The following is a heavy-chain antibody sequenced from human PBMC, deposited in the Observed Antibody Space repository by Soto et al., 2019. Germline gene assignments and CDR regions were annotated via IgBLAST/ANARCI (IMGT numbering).Heavy chain of an antibody. CDR3: TTPPSPYCSGGSCAFDI. CDR1: GFTFSNAW. CDR2: IKSKTDGGTT. Sequence: GGSLRLSCAASGFTFSNAWMSWVRQAPGKGLEWVGRIKSKTDGGTTYYAAPVKGRFTISRDDSKNTLYLQMNSLKTEDTAVYYCTTPPSPYCSGGSCAFDIWGQGTMVTVSS. D-gene: IGHD2-15*01. J-gene: IGHJ3*02. V-gene: IGHV3-15*01.